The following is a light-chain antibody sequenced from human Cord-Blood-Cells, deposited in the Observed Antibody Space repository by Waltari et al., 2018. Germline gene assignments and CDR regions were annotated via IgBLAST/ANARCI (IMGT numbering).Light chain of an antibody. CDR1: QSVTSN. Sequence: ELVMTQSPATPSVSPGERATLSCRASQSVTSNLAWYQQKPGQAPRLLIYGASTRATVIPARFSGSGSGTEFTLTISSLQSEDFAVYYCQQYNNWPWTFGQGTKVEIK. J-gene: IGKJ1*01. V-gene: IGKV3-15*01. CDR3: QQYNNWPWT. CDR2: GAS.